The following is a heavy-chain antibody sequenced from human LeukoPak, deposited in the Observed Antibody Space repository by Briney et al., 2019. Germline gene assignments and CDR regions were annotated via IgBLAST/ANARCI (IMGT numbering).Heavy chain of an antibody. CDR3: ARGQIRYSYGIFDY. CDR1: GGSFSGYY. V-gene: IGHV4-34*01. D-gene: IGHD5-18*01. CDR2: INHSGST. J-gene: IGHJ4*02. Sequence: SETLSLTCAVWGGSFSGYYWSWIRQPPGKGLEWIGEINHSGSTNYNPSLKSRVTISVDTSKNQFSLKLSSVTAADTAVYYCARGQIRYSYGIFDYWSQGTLVTVSS.